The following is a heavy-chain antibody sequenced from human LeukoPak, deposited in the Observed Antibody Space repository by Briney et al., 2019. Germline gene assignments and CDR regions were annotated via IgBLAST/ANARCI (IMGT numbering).Heavy chain of an antibody. J-gene: IGHJ4*02. CDR3: ARGRVGAILARSRYYFDY. V-gene: IGHV4-39*07. CDR2: IYYSGST. CDR1: GGSISSSSYY. Sequence: PSETLSLTCTVSGGSISSSSYYWGWIRQPPGKGLEWIGGIYYSGSTYYNPSLKSRVTISVDTSKNQFSLKLSSVTAADTAVYYCARGRVGAILARSRYYFDYWGQGTLVTVSS. D-gene: IGHD1-26*01.